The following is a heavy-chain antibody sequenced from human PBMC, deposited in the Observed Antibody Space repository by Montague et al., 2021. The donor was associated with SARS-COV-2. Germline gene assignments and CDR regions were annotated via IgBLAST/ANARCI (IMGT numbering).Heavy chain of an antibody. V-gene: IGHV4-59*05. CDR3: ARLLSWIAAAGTMHYCDY. CDR2: IYYSGSN. J-gene: IGHJ4*02. Sequence: SETLSLTCTVTGGPISSYYWSWMRQPPGRGLQWIGSIYYSGSNYYNPSXXGRLTISVDTSNNQFSPKLSSVTAADTAVYYCARLLSWIAAAGTMHYCDYWGQGTLVTVSS. CDR1: GGPISSYY. D-gene: IGHD6-13*01.